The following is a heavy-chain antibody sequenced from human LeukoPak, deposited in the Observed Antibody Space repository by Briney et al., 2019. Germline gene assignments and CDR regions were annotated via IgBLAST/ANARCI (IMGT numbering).Heavy chain of an antibody. CDR3: ARGGHGHTQNDY. CDR2: INPNTGGT. Sequence: ASVKLSCKASGYTFTDYHIHWVRQPPGQGLEWMGWINPNTGGTNYAQNFQGRVTMTRDTSITTSYMDLSSLLSDDTALYYCARGGHGHTQNDYWGQGSLVSVSS. D-gene: IGHD5-24*01. CDR1: GYTFTDYH. V-gene: IGHV1-2*02. J-gene: IGHJ4*02.